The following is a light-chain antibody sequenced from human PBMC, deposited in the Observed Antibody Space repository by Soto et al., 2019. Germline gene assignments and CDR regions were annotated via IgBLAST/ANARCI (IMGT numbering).Light chain of an antibody. CDR3: QQYGGPPWT. J-gene: IGKJ1*01. CDR1: QSVSSSW. CDR2: GAS. V-gene: IGKV3-20*01. Sequence: EIVLTQSPGTLSLSPGERATLSCRASQSVSSSWLAWYQQKPGQAPRLLIYGASSRATGVLDRFSGSGSGTDFTLTISRLEPEDSAVFYCQQYGGPPWTFGQGTKVEIK.